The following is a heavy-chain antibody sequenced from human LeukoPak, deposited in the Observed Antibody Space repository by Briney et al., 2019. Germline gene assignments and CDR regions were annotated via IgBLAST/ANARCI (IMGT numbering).Heavy chain of an antibody. CDR3: ARLKYYDSSGIVNVFDY. D-gene: IGHD3-22*01. J-gene: IGHJ4*02. CDR1: GGSISSYY. Sequence: SETLSLTCTVSGGSISSYYWSWIRQPPGRGLEWIGYIYYSGSTNYNPSLKSRVTISVGTSKNQFSLKLSSVTAADTAVYYCARLKYYDSSGIVNVFDYWGQGTLVTVSS. V-gene: IGHV4-59*12. CDR2: IYYSGST.